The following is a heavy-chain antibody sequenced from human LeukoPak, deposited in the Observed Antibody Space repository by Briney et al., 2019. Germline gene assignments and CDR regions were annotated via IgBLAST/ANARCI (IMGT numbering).Heavy chain of an antibody. CDR2: INSDGSST. V-gene: IGHV3-74*01. J-gene: IGHJ4*02. CDR3: AGASTTVVTPKFGY. CDR1: GFTFSSYW. Sequence: PGGSLRLSCAASGFTFSSYWMHWVRQAPGKGLVWVSRINSDGSSTSYADSVKGRFTISRDNAKNTLYLQMNSLRAEDTAVYYCAGASTTVVTPKFGYWGQGTLVTVSS. D-gene: IGHD4-23*01.